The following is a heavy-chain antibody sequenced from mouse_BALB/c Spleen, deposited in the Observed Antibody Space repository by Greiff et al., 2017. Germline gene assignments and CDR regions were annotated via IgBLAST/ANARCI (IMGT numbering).Heavy chain of an antibody. J-gene: IGHJ2*01. CDR2: ISSGGST. V-gene: IGHV5-6-5*01. CDR1: GFTFSSYA. Sequence: EVKLMESGGGLVKPGGSLKLSCAASGFTFSSYAMSWVRQTPEKRLEWVASISSGGSTYYPDSVKGRFTISRDNARNILYLQMSSLRSEDTAMYYCARELRYFDYWGQGTTLTVSS. CDR3: ARELRYFDY. D-gene: IGHD1-1*01.